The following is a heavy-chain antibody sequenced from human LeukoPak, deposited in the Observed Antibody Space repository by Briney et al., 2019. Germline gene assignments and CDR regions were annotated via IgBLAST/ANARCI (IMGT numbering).Heavy chain of an antibody. CDR3: AKKRVAVAGTHYFDY. Sequence: GGSLRLSCAASGFIFSNYWMSWVRRAPGKGLEWVASIKQDGSEKYYVDSVKGRFTISRDNSKNTLYLQMNSLRAEDTAVYYCAKKRVAVAGTHYFDYWGQGTLVTVSS. J-gene: IGHJ4*02. CDR1: GFIFSNYW. CDR2: IKQDGSEK. V-gene: IGHV3-7*05. D-gene: IGHD6-19*01.